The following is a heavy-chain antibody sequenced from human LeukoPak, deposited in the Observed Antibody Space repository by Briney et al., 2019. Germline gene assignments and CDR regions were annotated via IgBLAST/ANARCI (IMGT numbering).Heavy chain of an antibody. D-gene: IGHD4-11*01. CDR3: ARGDYSNKLDY. CDR1: GYSISSGYY. CDR2: IYHSGIT. Sequence: SETLSLTCTVSGYSISSGYYWGWIRQPPGKGLEWIGSIYHSGITYYNPSLKSRVTISVDTSKNQFSLKLSSVTAADTAVYYCARGDYSNKLDYWGQGTLVTVSS. V-gene: IGHV4-38-2*02. J-gene: IGHJ4*02.